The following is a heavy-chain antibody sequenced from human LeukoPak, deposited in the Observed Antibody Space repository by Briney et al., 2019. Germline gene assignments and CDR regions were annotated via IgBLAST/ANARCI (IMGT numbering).Heavy chain of an antibody. Sequence: GGSLRLSCAVSGFTVTSNHMSWVRQAPGKGLEWVSVLYSAGSTYYADTLEGRFTISRDSSRNTLSLQMNSLRAEDTAVYYCARGMTTLDYWGQGTLVTVSS. CDR3: ARGMTTLDY. CDR1: GFTVTSNH. V-gene: IGHV3-66*01. D-gene: IGHD4-11*01. CDR2: LYSAGST. J-gene: IGHJ4*02.